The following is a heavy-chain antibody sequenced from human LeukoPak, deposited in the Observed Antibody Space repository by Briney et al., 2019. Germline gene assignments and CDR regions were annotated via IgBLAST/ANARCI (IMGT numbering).Heavy chain of an antibody. J-gene: IGHJ3*02. CDR3: ARQGTSNGWYKDAFVI. V-gene: IGHV5-51*01. Sequence: ESLLILSWGSSDSSISYCISCWSRMPRKAVKGLGSICPGDFDTSDSPSFQGQVTISVDKSINTAYIQWCSLHASDTAMYYCARQGTSNGWYKDAFVIWGQGTLVTVSS. CDR2: ICPGDFDT. D-gene: IGHD6-19*01. CDR1: SDSSISYC.